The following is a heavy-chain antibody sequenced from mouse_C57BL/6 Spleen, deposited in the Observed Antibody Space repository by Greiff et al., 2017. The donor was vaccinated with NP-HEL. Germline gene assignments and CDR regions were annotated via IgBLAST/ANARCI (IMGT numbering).Heavy chain of an antibody. J-gene: IGHJ2*01. CDR3: ASMITAYFDY. V-gene: IGHV3-6*01. D-gene: IGHD2-4*01. CDR1: GYSITSGYY. CDR2: ISYDGSN. Sequence: DVQLQESGPGLVKPSQSLSLTCSVTGYSITSGYYWNWIRQFPGNKLEWMGYISYDGSNNYNPSLKNRISITRDTSKNQFFLKLNSVTTEDTATYYCASMITAYFDYWGQGTTLTVSS.